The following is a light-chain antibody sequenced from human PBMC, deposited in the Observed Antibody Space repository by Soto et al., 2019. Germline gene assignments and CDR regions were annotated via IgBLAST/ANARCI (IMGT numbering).Light chain of an antibody. CDR2: WAS. Sequence: DIVMTQSPDSLPVSLGERATIRCKSSHNLLDSFNNKHFLAWFQQRPGQSPRLVTYWASTRASGVPDRFTGSGSGTDFTLTISGLQAEDVAVYYCLQYLETPYTFGQGTKLEIK. CDR1: HNLLDSFNNKHF. V-gene: IGKV4-1*01. CDR3: LQYLETPYT. J-gene: IGKJ2*01.